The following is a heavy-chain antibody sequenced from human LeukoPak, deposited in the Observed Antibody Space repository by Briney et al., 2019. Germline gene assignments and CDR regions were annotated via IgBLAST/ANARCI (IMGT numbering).Heavy chain of an antibody. J-gene: IGHJ4*02. Sequence: GGSLRLSCAASGFTFSSYAMSWVRQAPGKGLEWVSAISGSGGSTYYADSVKGRFTISRDNSKNTLYLQMNSPRAEDTAVYYCAKDLTADMIVVVIPVDYWGQGTLVTVSS. CDR3: AKDLTADMIVVVIPVDY. D-gene: IGHD3-22*01. V-gene: IGHV3-23*01. CDR1: GFTFSSYA. CDR2: ISGSGGST.